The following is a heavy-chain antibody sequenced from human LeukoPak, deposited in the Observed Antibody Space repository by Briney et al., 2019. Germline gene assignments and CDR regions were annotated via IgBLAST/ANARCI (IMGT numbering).Heavy chain of an antibody. J-gene: IGHJ6*02. CDR1: GYTFTGYY. Sequence: GASVKVSCKASGYTFTGYYMHWVRQAPGQGLEWMGWINPNSGGTNYAQKFQGRVTMTRDTSISTAYMELSRLRSDDTAVYYCTTVVRGRGYYYGMDVWGQGTTVTVSS. CDR3: TTVVRGRGYYYGMDV. V-gene: IGHV1-2*02. CDR2: INPNSGGT. D-gene: IGHD3-10*01.